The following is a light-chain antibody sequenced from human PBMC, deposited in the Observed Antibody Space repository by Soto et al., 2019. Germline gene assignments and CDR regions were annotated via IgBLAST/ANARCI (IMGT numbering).Light chain of an antibody. CDR3: SSYTSSSTWV. V-gene: IGLV2-14*01. Sequence: QSALTQPASVSGSPGQSITISCTGTSSDVGGYNYVSWYQQHPGKAPKLIIYEVSSRPSGVSNRFSGSKSGNTASLTISGLQAEDEADYYCSSYTSSSTWVFGGGTKLTVL. CDR2: EVS. J-gene: IGLJ3*02. CDR1: SSDVGGYNY.